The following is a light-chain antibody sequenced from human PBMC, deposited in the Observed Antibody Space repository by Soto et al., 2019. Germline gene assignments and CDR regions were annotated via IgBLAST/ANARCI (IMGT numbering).Light chain of an antibody. CDR3: QQYDNWPPT. Sequence: EIVLTQSPGTLALAPGERATLSCRGSQSVSSSYLAWYQQKPGQAPRLLIYGASSRATGIPDRFSGSGSGTEFTLTISSLQSEDFAVYSCQQYDNWPPTFGGGTKVDIK. J-gene: IGKJ4*01. CDR1: QSVSSSY. V-gene: IGKV3-20*01. CDR2: GAS.